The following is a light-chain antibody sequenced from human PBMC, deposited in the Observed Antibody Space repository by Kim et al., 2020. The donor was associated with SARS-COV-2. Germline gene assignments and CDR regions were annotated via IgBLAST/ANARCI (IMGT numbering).Light chain of an antibody. V-gene: IGKV3-20*01. CDR3: QQYATPPTT. J-gene: IGKJ3*01. CDR1: QRVASSY. CDR2: ATS. Sequence: SPGERATLSCRASQRVASSYFAWYQQKPGQAPKLLIYATSTRATGIPDWFSGSGSGTDFNLTINRLEAEDFAVFYCQQYATPPTTFGPGTKVDIK.